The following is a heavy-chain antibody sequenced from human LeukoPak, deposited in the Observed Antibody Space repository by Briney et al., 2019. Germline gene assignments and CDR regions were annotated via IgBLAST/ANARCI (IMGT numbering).Heavy chain of an antibody. CDR1: GFTFSNYW. Sequence: GGSLRLSCAASGFTFSNYWMHWVRQAPGKGLVWVSRINSDGINTSYADSVKGRFTISRDNAKNSLYLQMNSLRAEDTAVYYCARLREIPVFGVVTKSTSYFDYWGQGTLVTVSS. V-gene: IGHV3-74*01. CDR3: ARLREIPVFGVVTKSTSYFDY. D-gene: IGHD3-3*01. J-gene: IGHJ4*02. CDR2: INSDGINT.